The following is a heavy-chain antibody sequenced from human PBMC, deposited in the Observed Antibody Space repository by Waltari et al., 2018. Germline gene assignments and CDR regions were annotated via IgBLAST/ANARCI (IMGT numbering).Heavy chain of an antibody. CDR2: MNHSGSF. J-gene: IGHJ4*02. D-gene: IGHD7-27*01. Sequence: QVQLQQWGAGLLKPSETLSLTCAVNGGSFSGSFWGWIRQFPGRGLEWIGEMNHSGSFNDSPSLKSRVSLSVDTSNNQFSLRLTCVTAADTAVYYCAVGGSPWGSSRRFDYWGQGTLVTVSS. CDR3: AVGGSPWGSSRRFDY. CDR1: GGSFSGSF. V-gene: IGHV4-34*01.